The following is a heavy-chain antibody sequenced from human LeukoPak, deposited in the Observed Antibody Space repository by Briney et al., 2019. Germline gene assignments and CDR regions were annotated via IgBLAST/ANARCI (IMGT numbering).Heavy chain of an antibody. J-gene: IGHJ6*03. D-gene: IGHD6-13*01. CDR2: ISACNGNT. CDR1: GYTFTSYG. CDR3: ARVHGSSWTYYYYYMDV. Sequence: ASVKVSCKASGYTFTSYGISWVRQAPGQGLEWMGWISACNGNTNYAQKLQGRVTMTTDTSTSTAYMELRSLRSDDTAVYYCARVHGSSWTYYYYYMDVWGKGTTVTVSS. V-gene: IGHV1-18*01.